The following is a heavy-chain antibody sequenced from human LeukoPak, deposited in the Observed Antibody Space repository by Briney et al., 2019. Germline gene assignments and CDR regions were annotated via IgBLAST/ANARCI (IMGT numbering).Heavy chain of an antibody. CDR2: INHSGST. J-gene: IGHJ3*02. Sequence: SETLSLTCAVYGGSFSGYYWSWIRQPPGKGLEWIGEINHSGSTNYNPSLKSRVTISVDTSKNQFSLKLSSVTAADTAVYYCARRYYDSSGYYYPTFDAFGIWGQGTMVTVSS. D-gene: IGHD3-22*01. CDR3: ARRYYDSSGYYYPTFDAFGI. V-gene: IGHV4-34*01. CDR1: GGSFSGYY.